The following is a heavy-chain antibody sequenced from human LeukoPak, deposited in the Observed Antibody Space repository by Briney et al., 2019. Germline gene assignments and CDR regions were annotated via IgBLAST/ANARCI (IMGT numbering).Heavy chain of an antibody. D-gene: IGHD3-10*01. CDR2: ISYDGSNK. CDR1: GFTFSSYA. CDR3: ARDKGPLLWFGEFPYYFDY. J-gene: IGHJ4*02. V-gene: IGHV3-30*04. Sequence: GRSLRLSCAASGFTFSSYAMHWVRQAPGKGLEWVAVISYDGSNKYYADSVKGRFTISRDNAKNSLYLQMNSLRAEDTAAYYRARDKGPLLWFGEFPYYFDYWGQGTLVTVSS.